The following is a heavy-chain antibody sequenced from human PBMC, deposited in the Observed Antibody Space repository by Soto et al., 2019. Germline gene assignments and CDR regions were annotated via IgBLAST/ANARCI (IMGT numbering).Heavy chain of an antibody. V-gene: IGHV4-34*01. CDR1: GGSFIGYY. CDR3: ARGPNRPFWSGYYVLDYYYYGMDV. CDR2: INHSGST. Sequence: SETLSLTCAVYGGSFIGYYWSWMRQPPGKGLEWIGEINHSGSTNYNPSLKSRVTISVDTSKNQFSLKLSSVTAADTAVYYCARGPNRPFWSGYYVLDYYYYGMDVWGQGTTVTVSS. J-gene: IGHJ6*02. D-gene: IGHD3-3*01.